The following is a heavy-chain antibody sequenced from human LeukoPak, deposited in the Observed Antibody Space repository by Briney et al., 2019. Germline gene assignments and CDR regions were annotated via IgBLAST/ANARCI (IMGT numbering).Heavy chain of an antibody. D-gene: IGHD6-13*01. V-gene: IGHV1-69*04. CDR3: AREEKQSSSWYGYFQL. J-gene: IGHJ1*01. CDR2: IIPILGIT. Sequence: SVTVSCKASGGTFSTYGISWVRQAPGQGLEWMGRIIPILGITDYAQTFQGRVTITADESTSTTYMELSSLRSDDTAVYYCAREEKQSSSWYGYFQLWGQGTLVTVSS. CDR1: GGTFSTYG.